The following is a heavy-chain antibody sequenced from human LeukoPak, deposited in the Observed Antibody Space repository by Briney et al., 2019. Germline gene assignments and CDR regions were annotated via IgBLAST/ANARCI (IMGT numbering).Heavy chain of an antibody. J-gene: IGHJ5*02. CDR2: INWNGGST. Sequence: GGSLRLSCAASGFTFDDYGMSWVRQAPGKGLEWVSDINWNGGSTGYADSVKGRFTISRDNAKNSLYLQMNSLRAEDTAVYYCARVKIPSNWFDPWGQGTLVTVSS. CDR3: ARVKIPSNWFDP. V-gene: IGHV3-20*04. CDR1: GFTFDDYG. D-gene: IGHD2-2*02.